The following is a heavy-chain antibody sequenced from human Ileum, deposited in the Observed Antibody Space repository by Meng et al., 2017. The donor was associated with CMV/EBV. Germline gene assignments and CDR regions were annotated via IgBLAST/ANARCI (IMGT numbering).Heavy chain of an antibody. CDR3: ARDGYYPSRVFDY. CDR2: ISGYNSNT. J-gene: IGHJ4*01. Sequence: QVQLVQSGAEVKKPGASVKVSCKASGYTFTAYAITWVRQAPGQGLEWMGWISGYNSNTKYAQKFQGRVTMTTDTSTTTVYMELRNLRYDDTAVYYCARDGYYPSRVFDYWGLGTLVTVSS. V-gene: IGHV1-18*01. CDR1: GYTFTAYA. D-gene: IGHD2-2*03.